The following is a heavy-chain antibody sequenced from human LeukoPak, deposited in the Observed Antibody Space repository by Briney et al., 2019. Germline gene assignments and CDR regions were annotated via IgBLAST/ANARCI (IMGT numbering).Heavy chain of an antibody. CDR2: ISGSGSGT. V-gene: IGHV3-23*01. J-gene: IGHJ4*02. D-gene: IGHD3-9*01. Sequence: LGGSLRLSCAASGFTFSSYAMSWVRQAPGKGLEWVSGISGSGSGTHYADSVKGRFTISRDNSKNTLYLQMNSLRAEDTAVYYCAKGPFRLRAGPYYFDYWGQGTLVTVSS. CDR3: AKGPFRLRAGPYYFDY. CDR1: GFTFSSYA.